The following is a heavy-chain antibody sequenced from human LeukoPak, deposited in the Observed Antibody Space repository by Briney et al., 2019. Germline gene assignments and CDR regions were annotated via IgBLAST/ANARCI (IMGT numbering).Heavy chain of an antibody. CDR1: GGSISSSNW. V-gene: IGHV4-4*02. CDR3: AREVSGYSSGWYPKFYYYYGMDV. J-gene: IGHJ6*02. CDR2: IYHSGST. Sequence: SGTLSLTCAVSGGSISSSNWWSWVRQPPGKGLEWIGEIYHSGSTNYNPSLKSRVTISVDKSKNQFSLKLSSVTAADTAVYYCAREVSGYSSGWYPKFYYYYGMDVWGQGTTVTVSS. D-gene: IGHD6-19*01.